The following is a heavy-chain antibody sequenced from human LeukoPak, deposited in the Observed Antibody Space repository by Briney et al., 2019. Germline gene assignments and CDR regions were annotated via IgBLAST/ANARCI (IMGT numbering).Heavy chain of an antibody. V-gene: IGHV1-18*01. CDR3: ARVVPAAIRNWLDP. CDR2: ISAYNGNT. D-gene: IGHD2-2*01. J-gene: IGHJ5*02. Sequence: ASVKVSCTASGYTFTSYGISWVRQAPGQGLEWMGWISAYNGNTNYAQKLQGRVTMTTDTSTSTAYMELRSLRSDDTAVYYCARVVPAAIRNWLDPWGQGTLVTVSS. CDR1: GYTFTSYG.